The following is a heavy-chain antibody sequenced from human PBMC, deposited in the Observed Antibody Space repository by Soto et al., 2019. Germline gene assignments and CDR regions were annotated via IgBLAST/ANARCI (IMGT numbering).Heavy chain of an antibody. CDR2: IIPLFGTT. CDR1: GDTFKNCV. J-gene: IGHJ6*02. CDR3: AAELGFGKLSVV. D-gene: IGHD3-16*02. Sequence: QVQVVQSGVEVRRPGSSVKVSCKASGDTFKNCVISWVRQAPGQGLEWMGGIIPLFGTTDFAQRFQGRHTITTDESTTTAYMELCRLRSEDKATYYCAAELGFGKLSVVWGQGTTVIVSS. V-gene: IGHV1-69*01.